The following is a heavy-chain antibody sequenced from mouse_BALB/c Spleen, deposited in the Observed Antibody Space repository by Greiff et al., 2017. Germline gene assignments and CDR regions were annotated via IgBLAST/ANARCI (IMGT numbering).Heavy chain of an antibody. V-gene: IGHV5-17*02. Sequence: EVQGVESGGGLVQPGGSRKLSCAASGFTFSSFGMHWVRQAPEKGLEWVAYISSGSSTIYYADTVKGRFTISRDNPKNTLFLQMTSLRSEDTAMYYCARGGNYEGFAYWGQGTLVTVSA. D-gene: IGHD2-1*01. CDR1: GFTFSSFG. CDR2: ISSGSSTI. CDR3: ARGGNYEGFAY. J-gene: IGHJ3*01.